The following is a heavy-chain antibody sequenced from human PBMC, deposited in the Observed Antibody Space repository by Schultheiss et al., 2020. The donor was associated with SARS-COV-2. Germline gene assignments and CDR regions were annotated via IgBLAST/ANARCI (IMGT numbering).Heavy chain of an antibody. J-gene: IGHJ6*03. CDR1: GYSFTSYW. D-gene: IGHD2-15*01. CDR2: IYPGDSDT. V-gene: IGHV5-51*01. Sequence: GSLRLSCKGSGYSFTSYWIGWVRQMPGKGLEWMGIIYPGDSDTRYSPSFQEQVTFTADKSISTAYLQWSSLKASDTAMYYCARVGHCSGGSCYNYYYYMDVWGKGTTGPVAS. CDR3: ARVGHCSGGSCYNYYYYMDV.